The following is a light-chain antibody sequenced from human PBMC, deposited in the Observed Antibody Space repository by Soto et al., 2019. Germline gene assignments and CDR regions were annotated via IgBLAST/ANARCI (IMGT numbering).Light chain of an antibody. CDR2: GAS. Sequence: DIHLTQSPSFLSASVGDRVTITCRASQGIASSLAWYQQEAGKAPKLLLYGASTVETGVPSRFSGSGPGTEFTLTISSLQPEDFGIYYCQQFNSYPLTFGGGTKVEIK. CDR3: QQFNSYPLT. CDR1: QGIASS. J-gene: IGKJ4*01. V-gene: IGKV1-9*01.